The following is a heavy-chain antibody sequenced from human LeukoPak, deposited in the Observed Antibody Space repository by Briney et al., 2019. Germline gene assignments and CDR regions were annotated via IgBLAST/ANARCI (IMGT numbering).Heavy chain of an antibody. D-gene: IGHD2-15*01. Sequence: GGSLRLSCAASGFTFSSYEMNWVRQAPGKGLEWVSYISSSGSTIYYADSVKGRFTISRDNAKTSLYLQMNSLRAEDTAVYYCARVRGSSFDYWGQGTLVTVSS. CDR2: ISSSGSTI. J-gene: IGHJ4*02. V-gene: IGHV3-48*03. CDR1: GFTFSSYE. CDR3: ARVRGSSFDY.